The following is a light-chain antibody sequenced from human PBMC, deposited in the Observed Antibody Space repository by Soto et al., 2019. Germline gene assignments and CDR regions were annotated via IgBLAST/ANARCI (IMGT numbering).Light chain of an antibody. CDR1: QSVSSTY. CDR3: QQYGSSPRT. J-gene: IGKJ1*01. CDR2: GAS. V-gene: IGKV3-20*01. Sequence: EIVLTQSPGTLSLSPGERATLSCRASQSVSSTYLAWYQQKLGQAPRLLIYGASSRATGIPDRFSGSGSGTDCTLTISRLEPEDFAVYYCQQYGSSPRTFGQGTKVEIK.